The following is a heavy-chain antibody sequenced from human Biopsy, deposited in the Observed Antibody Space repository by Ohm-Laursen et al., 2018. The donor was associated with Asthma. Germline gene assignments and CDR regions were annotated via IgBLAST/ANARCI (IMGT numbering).Heavy chain of an antibody. Sequence: ESLRISCKSSGDSFTNYWINWVRQMPGKGLEWMGRIDPSDSHTNYSPSFQGHVIISADKSISTAFLQWSSLKASDTAIYYCARFIDGTFFVDYWGQGTLVTVSS. CDR2: IDPSDSHT. J-gene: IGHJ4*02. D-gene: IGHD1-7*01. CDR3: ARFIDGTFFVDY. V-gene: IGHV5-10-1*01. CDR1: GDSFTNYW.